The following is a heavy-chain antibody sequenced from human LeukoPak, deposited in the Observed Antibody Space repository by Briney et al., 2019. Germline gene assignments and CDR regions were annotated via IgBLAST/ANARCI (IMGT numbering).Heavy chain of an antibody. CDR3: ARGDYGSGTYLWGS. CDR2: INHSGST. Sequence: PSETLSLTCGVYGGSFSGYNWTWIRQAPGKGLGWIGEINHSGSTNYNPSLKSRVTISVDTSKNQFSLKLSSVTAADTAVYYCARGDYGSGTYLWGSWGQGILVTVSP. CDR1: GGSFSGYN. D-gene: IGHD3-10*01. V-gene: IGHV4-34*01. J-gene: IGHJ5*02.